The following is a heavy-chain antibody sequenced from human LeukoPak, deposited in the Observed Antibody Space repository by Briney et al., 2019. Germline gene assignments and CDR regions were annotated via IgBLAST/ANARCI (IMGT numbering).Heavy chain of an antibody. CDR2: ISGSGGST. V-gene: IGHV3-23*01. J-gene: IGHJ4*02. Sequence: GGSLRLSCAASGFTFSSYAMSWVRQAPGKGLEWVSAISGSGGSTYYADSVKGRFTISRDNAKNSLYLQMDSLRAEDTAVYYCARDSYSYGYCPDYWGQGTLVTVSS. CDR3: ARDSYSYGYCPDY. CDR1: GFTFSSYA. D-gene: IGHD5-18*01.